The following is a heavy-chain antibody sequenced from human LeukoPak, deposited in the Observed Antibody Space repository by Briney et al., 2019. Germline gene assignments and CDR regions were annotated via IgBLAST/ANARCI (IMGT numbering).Heavy chain of an antibody. J-gene: IGHJ4*02. Sequence: SETLSLTCTVSGGSISSHYWSWVRQPPGKGLEWIGYIYDSGSTNYNPSLKSRVTISVDTSKNQFSLKLSSVTAADTAVYYCARGVYIAAAQYGYWGQGTLVTVSS. CDR3: ARGVYIAAAQYGY. CDR1: GGSISSHY. V-gene: IGHV4-59*11. CDR2: IYDSGST. D-gene: IGHD6-13*01.